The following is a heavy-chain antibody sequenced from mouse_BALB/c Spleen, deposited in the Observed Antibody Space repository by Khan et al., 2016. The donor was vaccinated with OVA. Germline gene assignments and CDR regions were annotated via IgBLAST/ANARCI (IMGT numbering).Heavy chain of an antibody. CDR3: SSHFTGSFAY. D-gene: IGHD4-1*01. CDR2: ISSGGDYT. CDR1: GFTFSSYS. Sequence: EVELMESGGDLVKPGGSLKLSCAASGFTFSSYSMSWVRQTPDQRLEWVASISSGGDYTYYPDIVKGRFTISRDNAKNTLYLQISSLKSEDTAMYYCSSHFTGSFAYWGQGTLVTVSA. V-gene: IGHV5-6*01. J-gene: IGHJ3*01.